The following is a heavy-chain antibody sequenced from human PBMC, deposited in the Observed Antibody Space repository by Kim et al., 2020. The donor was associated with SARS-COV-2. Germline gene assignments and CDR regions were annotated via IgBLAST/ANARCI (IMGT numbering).Heavy chain of an antibody. Sequence: GGSLRLSCVASGFTFSDYYMDWVRLAPGKGLEWVGRSRNKANSYTPEYAASVKGRFTISRDDFKNSLYLQMDSLKIEDTAVYYCTRGVRSSSSGWYFAYWGQGTLVTVSS. J-gene: IGHJ4*02. V-gene: IGHV3-72*01. CDR3: TRGVRSSSSGWYFAY. D-gene: IGHD6-19*01. CDR2: SRNKANSYTP. CDR1: GFTFSDYY.